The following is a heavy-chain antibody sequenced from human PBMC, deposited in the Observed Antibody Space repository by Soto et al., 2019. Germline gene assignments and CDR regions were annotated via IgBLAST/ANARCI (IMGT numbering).Heavy chain of an antibody. CDR3: ARDGTLIAAAGPDYYYGMDV. CDR2: IIPIFGSA. D-gene: IGHD6-13*01. J-gene: IGHJ6*02. CDR1: GGTLSDSA. Sequence: SVKVSCKASGGTLSDSAVSWVRQAPGQGLEWMGGIIPIFGSANYAQKFQGWVTMTRDTSISTAYMELSRLRSDDTAVYYCARDGTLIAAAGPDYYYGMDVWGQGTTVTVS. V-gene: IGHV1-69*05.